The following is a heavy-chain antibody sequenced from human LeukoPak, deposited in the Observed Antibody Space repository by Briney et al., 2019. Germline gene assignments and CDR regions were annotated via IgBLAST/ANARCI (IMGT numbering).Heavy chain of an antibody. V-gene: IGHV3-23*01. Sequence: GGSLSLSCAASGFTLSSNAMNWVRQAPGKGLEWVSCISGCGGSTYYADSVKGRFTISRDKSKNTLYLLMISLRAEDTAVYYCAIGKQQVVPPRAYPYYYGMDVWGQGTTVTVSS. CDR2: ISGCGGST. J-gene: IGHJ6*02. CDR1: GFTLSSNA. D-gene: IGHD6-13*01. CDR3: AIGKQQVVPPRAYPYYYGMDV.